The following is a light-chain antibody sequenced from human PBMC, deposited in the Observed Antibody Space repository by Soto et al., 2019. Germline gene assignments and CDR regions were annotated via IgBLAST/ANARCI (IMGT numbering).Light chain of an antibody. J-gene: IGKJ4*01. CDR2: GAS. Sequence: EVVMTQSPATLSVSPGERATLSCRASQSVSSKLAWYQQKPGQAPRLLIYGASTRATGIPARFSGSGSGTEFTLTISSLQSEDFAVYYCQQYNIWNPATFGGGTKVEIK. CDR1: QSVSSK. CDR3: QQYNIWNPAT. V-gene: IGKV3-15*01.